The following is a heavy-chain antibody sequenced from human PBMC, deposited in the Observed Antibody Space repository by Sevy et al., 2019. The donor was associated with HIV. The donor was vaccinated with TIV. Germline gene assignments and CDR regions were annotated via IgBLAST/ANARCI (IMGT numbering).Heavy chain of an antibody. CDR1: GFTFSDYY. Sequence: GGSLRLSCAASGFTFSDYYMSWIRQAPGKGLEWVSSISSSGSTIYYADSVKGRFTISRDNAKNSLYLQMNSLRAEDTAVYYCARDLSRDYYGMDVWGQGTTVSVSS. J-gene: IGHJ6*02. CDR3: ARDLSRDYYGMDV. CDR2: ISSSGSTI. V-gene: IGHV3-11*01.